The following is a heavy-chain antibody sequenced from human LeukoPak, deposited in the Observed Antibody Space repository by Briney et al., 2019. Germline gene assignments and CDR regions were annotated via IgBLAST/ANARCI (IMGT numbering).Heavy chain of an antibody. CDR2: IKKDESDK. J-gene: IGHJ5*02. CDR1: GFTFSTYW. CDR3: ARTNYGDNDH. V-gene: IGHV3-7*01. D-gene: IGHD4-17*01. Sequence: GGSLRLSCAASGFTFSTYWMTWVRQAPGKGLEWVANIKKDESDKYYVDYVKGRFTISRDNAKNSLYLQMNRLRADDTAVYYCARTNYGDNDHWGQGTLVTVSS.